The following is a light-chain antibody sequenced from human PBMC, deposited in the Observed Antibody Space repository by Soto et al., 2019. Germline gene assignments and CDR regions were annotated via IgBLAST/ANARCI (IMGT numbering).Light chain of an antibody. V-gene: IGKV3-20*01. CDR2: GAS. Sequence: EIVLTQSPGTLSLSPGERATLSCRASQSVSSSYLAWYQQKPGQAPRLLIYGASSRATGIPDRFSGSGSGTDFTLTISRLEPADFAVYYCQQYRAFGQVTKV. CDR3: QQYRA. J-gene: IGKJ1*01. CDR1: QSVSSSY.